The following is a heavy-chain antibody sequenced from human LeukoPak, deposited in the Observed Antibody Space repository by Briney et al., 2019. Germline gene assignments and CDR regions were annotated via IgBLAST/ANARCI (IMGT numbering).Heavy chain of an antibody. D-gene: IGHD3-10*01. CDR2: ISAYNGNT. CDR3: ARGRILWFGELFPFDY. J-gene: IGHJ4*02. V-gene: IGHV1-18*04. Sequence: ASVKVSCKASGYTFTSYGISWARQAPGQGLEWMGWISAYNGNTNYAQKLQGRVTMTTDTSTSTAYMELRSLRSDDTAVYYCARGRILWFGELFPFDYWGQGTLVTVSA. CDR1: GYTFTSYG.